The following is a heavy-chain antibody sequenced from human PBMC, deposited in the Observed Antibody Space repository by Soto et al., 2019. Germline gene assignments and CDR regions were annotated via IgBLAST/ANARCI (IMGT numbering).Heavy chain of an antibody. Sequence: QVQLVESGGGVVQPGRSLRLSCAASGFTFSSYGMHWVRQAPGKGLEWVAVISYDGSNKYYADSVKGRFTISRDNSKNTLDLQMNSLRAEDTAVYYCAKTQLSPSYYYGMDVWGQGTTVTVSS. CDR3: AKTQLSPSYYYGMDV. CDR1: GFTFSSYG. CDR2: ISYDGSNK. J-gene: IGHJ6*02. V-gene: IGHV3-30*18. D-gene: IGHD2-2*01.